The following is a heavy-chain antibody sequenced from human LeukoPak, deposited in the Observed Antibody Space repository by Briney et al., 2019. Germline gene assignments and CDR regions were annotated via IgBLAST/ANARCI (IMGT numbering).Heavy chain of an antibody. CDR1: GFTFSSYA. Sequence: PGGSLRLSCAASGFTFSSYAMSWVRQAPGKGLEWVSAISGSGGSTYYADSVKGRFTISRDNSKNTLYLQMNSLRAEDTAVYYCAKDLPSLRLMVYALLDYWGQGTLVTVSS. D-gene: IGHD2-8*01. CDR3: AKDLPSLRLMVYALLDY. CDR2: ISGSGGST. V-gene: IGHV3-23*01. J-gene: IGHJ4*02.